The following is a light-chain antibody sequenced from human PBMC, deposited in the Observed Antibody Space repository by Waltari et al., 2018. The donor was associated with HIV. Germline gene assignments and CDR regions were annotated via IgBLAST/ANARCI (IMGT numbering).Light chain of an antibody. CDR3: NSRDSAGHHAV. J-gene: IGLJ2*01. V-gene: IGLV3-19*01. Sequence: SSDLTQDPAVSVALGQTVRITCQGDSLSTYSAGWYQQKPGQAPVLVISPIHDRPSGVPDRFSGTSSGNTASLTITGAQADDEADYYCNSRDSAGHHAVFGGGTKLTVL. CDR2: PIH. CDR1: SLSTYS.